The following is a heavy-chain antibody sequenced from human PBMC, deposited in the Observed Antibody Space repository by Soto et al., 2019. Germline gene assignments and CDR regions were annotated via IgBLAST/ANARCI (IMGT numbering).Heavy chain of an antibody. CDR2: VYNTGGT. D-gene: IGHD1-1*01. CDR3: VRQGIGNLHGLVDV. Sequence: QVQLQQSGPGLVKPSETLSLTCTVSSGPSSSHNWGWIRQSPGRGLEWIGYVYNTGGTSYNPSLKSRVNISEDTSANHISLTLSSVTAADTAIYYCVRQGIGNLHGLVDVWGQGTTVSVSS. V-gene: IGHV4-59*08. J-gene: IGHJ6*02. CDR1: SGPSSSHN.